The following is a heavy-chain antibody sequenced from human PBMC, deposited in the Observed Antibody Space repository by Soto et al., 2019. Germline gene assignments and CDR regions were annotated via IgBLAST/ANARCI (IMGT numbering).Heavy chain of an antibody. CDR1: GFTFSSYS. J-gene: IGHJ4*02. V-gene: IGHV3-21*01. CDR3: ARDRGSYDGFLTGYRGNPDW. CDR2: ISSNGSSI. D-gene: IGHD3-9*01. Sequence: EVQLVESGGGLVKPGGSLRLSCAASGFTFSSYSMNWVRQAPGKGLEWVSLISSNGSSIYYADSVKGRFTISRDNSKNSLFLQMNSLRDEDTAVYYCARDRGSYDGFLTGYRGNPDWWGQGTLVTVSS.